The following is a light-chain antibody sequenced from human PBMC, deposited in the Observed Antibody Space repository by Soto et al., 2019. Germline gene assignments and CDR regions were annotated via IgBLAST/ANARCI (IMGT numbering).Light chain of an antibody. CDR1: QSVSTN. CDR2: DAS. V-gene: IGKV3-15*01. Sequence: EIVMTQSPATLSVSPGERATLSCRASQSVSTNLAWYQQKPGQAPRLLIYDASTRATGIPARFSGSGSGAEFTLTINSLQSEDFAVYYCQQYNNWPFSFGPGTKVDIK. J-gene: IGKJ3*01. CDR3: QQYNNWPFS.